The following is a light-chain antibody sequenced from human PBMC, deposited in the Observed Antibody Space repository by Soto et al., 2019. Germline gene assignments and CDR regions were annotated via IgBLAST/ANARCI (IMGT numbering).Light chain of an antibody. V-gene: IGLV1-40*01. Sequence: VLTQPPSVSGAPGQRVTISCTGSSSNIGAGYDVHWYQQFPGTAPKLLIYGNSNRPSGVPDRFSGSKSGTSASLAITGLQAEDEADYYCQSHDSSLSGSYVFGTGTKLTVL. J-gene: IGLJ1*01. CDR1: SSNIGAGYD. CDR3: QSHDSSLSGSYV. CDR2: GNS.